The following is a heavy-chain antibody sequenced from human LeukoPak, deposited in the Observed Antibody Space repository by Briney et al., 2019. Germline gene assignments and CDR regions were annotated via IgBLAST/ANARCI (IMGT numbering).Heavy chain of an antibody. CDR1: GGSFSGYY. D-gene: IGHD3-3*01. Sequence: SETLSLTCAVYGGSFSGYYWSWIRRPPGKGLEWIGEINHSGSTNYNPSLKSRVTISVDTSKNQFSLKLSSVTAADTAVYYCAREGPFWSGYPDYWGQGTLVTVSS. CDR3: AREGPFWSGYPDY. J-gene: IGHJ4*02. CDR2: INHSGST. V-gene: IGHV4-34*01.